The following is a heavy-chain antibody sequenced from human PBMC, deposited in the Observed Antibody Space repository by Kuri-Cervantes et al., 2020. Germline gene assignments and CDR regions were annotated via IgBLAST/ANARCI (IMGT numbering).Heavy chain of an antibody. D-gene: IGHD3-3*01. CDR1: GFTFSSYA. J-gene: IGHJ4*02. CDR3: AKDEQEWFETWSY. V-gene: IGHV3-23*01. Sequence: GESLKISCAASGFTFSSYAMSWVRQAPGKGLEWVSAISGSGGSTYYADSVKGRFTISRDNSKNTLYLQMNSLRAEDTAVYYCAKDEQEWFETWSYWGQGTLVTVSS. CDR2: ISGSGGST.